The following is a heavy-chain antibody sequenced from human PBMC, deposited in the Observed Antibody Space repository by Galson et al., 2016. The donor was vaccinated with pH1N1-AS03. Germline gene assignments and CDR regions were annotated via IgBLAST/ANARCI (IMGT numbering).Heavy chain of an antibody. Sequence: SETLSLICTVAGGSPTNYYWSWIRQPAGGGLETLGRIHSSGSTNYNPPLRTRVTTSKDSSKTQFTLNLTSVNASDTAIYYCARGRGSSNLDPVGYWGQGILVTVSS. CDR2: IHSSGST. D-gene: IGHD3-10*01. CDR3: ARGRGSSNLDPVGY. J-gene: IGHJ4*02. V-gene: IGHV4-4*07. CDR1: GGSPTNYY.